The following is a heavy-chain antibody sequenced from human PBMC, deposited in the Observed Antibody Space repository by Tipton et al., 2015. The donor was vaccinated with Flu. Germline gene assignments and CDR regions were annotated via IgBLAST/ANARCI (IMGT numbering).Heavy chain of an antibody. J-gene: IGHJ4*02. V-gene: IGHV3-9*01. Sequence: SLRLSCAASGFTFDDYAMHWVRQAPGKGLEWVSGISWNSGTVGFADSVKGRFTISRDNAKNSLYLQMNSLRAEDTALYYCAKDMRAVGRGIDYWGQGTLVSVSS. CDR1: GFTFDDYA. CDR2: ISWNSGTV. CDR3: AKDMRAVGRGIDY. D-gene: IGHD6-19*01.